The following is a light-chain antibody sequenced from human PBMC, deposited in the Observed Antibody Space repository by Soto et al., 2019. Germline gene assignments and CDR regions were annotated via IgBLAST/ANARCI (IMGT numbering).Light chain of an antibody. CDR2: GTS. CDR1: SSNIGAGYD. CDR3: QSYDSSLRV. Sequence: QPVLTQPPSVSGAPGQRVTISCTGSSSNIGAGYDVHWYQQFPGTAPKLLIYGTSNRPSGVPDRFSGSKSGTSASLAITGLQAEDEADYYCQSYDSSLRVFGTGTKLTVL. J-gene: IGLJ1*01. V-gene: IGLV1-40*01.